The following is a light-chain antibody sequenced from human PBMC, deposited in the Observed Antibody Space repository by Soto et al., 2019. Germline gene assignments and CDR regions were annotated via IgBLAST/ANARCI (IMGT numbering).Light chain of an antibody. CDR2: EVS. J-gene: IGLJ1*01. V-gene: IGLV2-14*01. Sequence: QSALTQPASVSGSPGQSITISCTGTSSDVGNHKYVSWYQQHPGKAPKLMIYEVSNRPSGASNRFSGSKSGNTASLTISGLQAEDETDYYCFSYTSSGTYVFGTGTKVTVL. CDR1: SSDVGNHKY. CDR3: FSYTSSGTYV.